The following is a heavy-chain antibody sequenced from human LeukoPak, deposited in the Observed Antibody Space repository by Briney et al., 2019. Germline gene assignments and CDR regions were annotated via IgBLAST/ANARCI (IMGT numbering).Heavy chain of an antibody. CDR1: GGSFSDYY. V-gene: IGHV4-34*01. Sequence: PSETLSLTCAVYGGSFSDYYWSWIRQSPGKGLEWIGEINHSGSTNYSPSLKSRVTMSVDASNHQFSLNLTSVTAADAALYYCARAPANAPTDYWGQGTLVTVSS. CDR3: ARAPANAPTDY. CDR2: INHSGST. D-gene: IGHD2-2*01. J-gene: IGHJ4*02.